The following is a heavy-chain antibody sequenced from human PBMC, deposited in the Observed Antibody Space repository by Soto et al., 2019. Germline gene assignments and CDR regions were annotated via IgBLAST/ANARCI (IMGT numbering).Heavy chain of an antibody. CDR1: GFTFSSYA. V-gene: IGHV3-30-3*01. J-gene: IGHJ4*02. CDR2: IPYDGSNK. CDR3: ARDRVKVVITTTMY. Sequence: GGSLRLSCAASGFTFSSYAMHWVRQAPGKGLEWVAVIPYDGSNKYYADSVKGRFTISRDNSKNTLYLQMNSLRAEDTAVYYCARDRVKVVITTTMYWGQGTLVTVSS. D-gene: IGHD3-22*01.